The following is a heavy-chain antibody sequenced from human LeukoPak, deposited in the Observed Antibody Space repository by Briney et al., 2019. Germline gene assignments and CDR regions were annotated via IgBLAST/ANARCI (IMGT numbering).Heavy chain of an antibody. CDR3: AELGITMIGGV. D-gene: IGHD3-10*02. Sequence: GRSLGLSCAASGFTFSSYVMHWVRQAPGKGLEWVAIISYDGSNEYYADSVKGRFTISRDNSKNTLYLQMNSLRAEDTAVYYCAELGITMIGGVWGKGTTVAISS. J-gene: IGHJ6*04. CDR1: GFTFSSYV. V-gene: IGHV3-30*04. CDR2: ISYDGSNE.